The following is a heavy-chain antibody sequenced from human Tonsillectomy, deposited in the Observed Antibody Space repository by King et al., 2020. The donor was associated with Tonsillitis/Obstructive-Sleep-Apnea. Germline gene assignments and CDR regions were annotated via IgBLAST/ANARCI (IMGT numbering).Heavy chain of an antibody. Sequence: QLVQSGAEVKKPGASVKVSCKASGYTFTSYGISWVRQAPGQGLEWMGWISAYNGNTNYAQKLQGRVTMTTDTSTSTAYMDLRSLRSDDTAVYYCARDGGRYYYDSSVSYPPGYFDYWGQGTLVTVSS. D-gene: IGHD3-22*01. V-gene: IGHV1-18*01. CDR1: GYTFTSYG. CDR3: ARDGGRYYYDSSVSYPPGYFDY. CDR2: ISAYNGNT. J-gene: IGHJ4*02.